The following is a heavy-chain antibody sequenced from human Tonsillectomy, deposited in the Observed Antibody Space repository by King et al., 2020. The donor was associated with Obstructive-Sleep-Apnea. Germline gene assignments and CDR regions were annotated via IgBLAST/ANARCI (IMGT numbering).Heavy chain of an antibody. CDR2: IYYSGST. CDR1: GGSISSGDYY. V-gene: IGHV4-31*03. D-gene: IGHD3-10*01. Sequence: QLQESGPGLVKPSQTLSLTCTVSGGSISSGDYYWNWIRQHPGKGLEWIGYIYYSGSTHYNPSLKSRIAMSMDTSKNQFSLQLTSVTAADTAVYYCASGSPNSWPPWFDPWGQGTLVTVSS. J-gene: IGHJ5*02. CDR3: ASGSPNSWPPWFDP.